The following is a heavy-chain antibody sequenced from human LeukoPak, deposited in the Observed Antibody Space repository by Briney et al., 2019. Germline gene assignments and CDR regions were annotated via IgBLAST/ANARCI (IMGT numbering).Heavy chain of an antibody. CDR3: ARGGGAFCGGDCYRNFDY. J-gene: IGHJ4*02. CDR2: MYSSGST. D-gene: IGHD2-21*02. CDR1: GLSVSSDY. Sequence: GGSLRLSCAASGLSVSSDYMSWVRQAPGKGLEWVSVMYSSGSTYYANSLRGRFTIYRDSPRNTLYLQMDSLTPEDTAVYYCARGGGAFCGGDCYRNFDYWGRGTLVTVAS. V-gene: IGHV3-66*02.